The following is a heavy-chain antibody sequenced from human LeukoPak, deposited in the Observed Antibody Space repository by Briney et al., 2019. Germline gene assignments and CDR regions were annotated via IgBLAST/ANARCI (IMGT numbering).Heavy chain of an antibody. V-gene: IGHV4-34*01. CDR2: INHSGST. Sequence: SETLSLTCAVYGGSFSGYYWSWIRQPPGKGLEWIGEINHSGSTNYNPSLKSRVTISVDTSKNQFSLKLSSVTAADTAVYYCARIWDYGINWFDPWGQGTLVTVSS. D-gene: IGHD4/OR15-4a*01. CDR3: ARIWDYGINWFDP. J-gene: IGHJ5*02. CDR1: GGSFSGYY.